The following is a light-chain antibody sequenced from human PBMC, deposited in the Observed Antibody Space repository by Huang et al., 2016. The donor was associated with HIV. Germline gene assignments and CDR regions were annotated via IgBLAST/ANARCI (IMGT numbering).Light chain of an antibody. CDR2: WAS. Sequence: DIVVTQSPGSLALSLGERAAINCTSSQSVFHSSNNKNYLSWYQLKPGQSPQLLIYWASTREVGVPDRVRGTGSGTDFTLTITSLQAEDVAVYYCHQYYSSPQTFGQGTKVEV. V-gene: IGKV4-1*01. CDR1: QSVFHSSNNKNY. J-gene: IGKJ1*01. CDR3: HQYYSSPQT.